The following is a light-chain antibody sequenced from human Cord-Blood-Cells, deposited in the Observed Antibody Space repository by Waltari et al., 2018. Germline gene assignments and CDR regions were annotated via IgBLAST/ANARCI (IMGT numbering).Light chain of an antibody. CDR3: SSYTSSSTLV. V-gene: IGLV2-14*01. Sequence: QSALTQPASVSGSPGQSTTISCPGTSSDVGGYNYVPWYQQHPGKAPKLMIYVVSNRPSGVSNRFSGSKSGNTASLTISGLQAEDEADYYCSSYTSSSTLVFGGGTKLTVL. J-gene: IGLJ2*01. CDR2: VVS. CDR1: SSDVGGYNY.